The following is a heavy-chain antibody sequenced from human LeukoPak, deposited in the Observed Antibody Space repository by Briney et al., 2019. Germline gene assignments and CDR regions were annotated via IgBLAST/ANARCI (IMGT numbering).Heavy chain of an antibody. V-gene: IGHV4-61*02. CDR1: GGSISSGSYY. J-gene: IGHJ4*02. D-gene: IGHD6-13*01. CDR3: ARDLSGSSSYYASFDS. Sequence: SETLSLTCTVSGGSISSGSYYWSWLRQPAGKGLEWIGRVYTSGATNYNPSLKSRVTISVDTSNNQFSLKLSSVTAEDTAVYYCARDLSGSSSYYASFDSWGQGALVTVSA. CDR2: VYTSGAT.